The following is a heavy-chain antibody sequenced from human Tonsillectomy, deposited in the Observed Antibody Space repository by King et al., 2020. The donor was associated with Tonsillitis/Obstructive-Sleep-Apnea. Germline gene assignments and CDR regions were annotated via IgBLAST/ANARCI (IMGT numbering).Heavy chain of an antibody. V-gene: IGHV2-26*01. CDR3: ARLPAAGDAYDI. CDR1: GFSLSNARMG. CDR2: IFSNDVK. J-gene: IGHJ3*02. D-gene: IGHD6-13*01. Sequence: TLKESGPVLVQPTETLTLTCTVSGFSLSNARMGVSWIRQPPGKALEWLAHIFSNDVKSYSTSLKSRLTISKDTSKSQVGLTMTNMDPVDTATYYCARLPAAGDAYDIWGQGTMVTVSS.